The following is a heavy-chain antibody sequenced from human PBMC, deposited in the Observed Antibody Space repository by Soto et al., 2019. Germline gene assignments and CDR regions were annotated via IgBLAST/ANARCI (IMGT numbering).Heavy chain of an antibody. J-gene: IGHJ3*02. CDR1: GFTFSSYA. CDR3: ARDSAGIAASGAFDN. Sequence: GGSLRLSCAASGFTFSSYAMHWVRQAPGKGLEWVAVISYDGSNKYYADSVKGRFTISRDNSKNTLYLQMNSLRAEDTAVYYCARDSAGIAASGAFDNWGQGTMVTVSS. CDR2: ISYDGSNK. V-gene: IGHV3-30-3*01. D-gene: IGHD6-13*01.